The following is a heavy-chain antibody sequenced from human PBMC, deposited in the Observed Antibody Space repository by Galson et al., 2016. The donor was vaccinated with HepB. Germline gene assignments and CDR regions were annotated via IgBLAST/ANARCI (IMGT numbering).Heavy chain of an antibody. CDR1: GFTFNIYS. J-gene: IGHJ4*02. D-gene: IGHD3-10*01. V-gene: IGHV3-21*01. CDR2: IDASNNYI. CDR3: ATDTMPSGRFGELSY. Sequence: SLRLSCAASGFTFNIYSMNWVRQAPGKGLEWVSFIDASNNYIYYADPVHGRFTISRDNAKNSLYLQMSSLRAEDTAVYYCATDTMPSGRFGELSYWGQGTLVTVSS.